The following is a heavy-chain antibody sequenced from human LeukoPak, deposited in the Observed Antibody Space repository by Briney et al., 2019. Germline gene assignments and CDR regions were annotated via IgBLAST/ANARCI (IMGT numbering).Heavy chain of an antibody. Sequence: GRSLRPSCTVSGSTVSSNSTSWVRPAPGRGLGWGSFIYSDNTHYSDSVKGRFTISRDNSKNTLYLQMNSLRAEDTAVYYCARRAGAYSHPYDYWGQGTLVTVSS. D-gene: IGHD4/OR15-4a*01. V-gene: IGHV3-53*01. CDR2: IYSDNT. J-gene: IGHJ4*02. CDR3: ARRAGAYSHPYDY. CDR1: GSTVSSNS.